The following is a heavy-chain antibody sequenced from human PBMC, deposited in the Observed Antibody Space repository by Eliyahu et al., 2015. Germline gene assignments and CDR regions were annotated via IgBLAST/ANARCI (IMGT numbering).Heavy chain of an antibody. V-gene: IGHV4-4*07. Sequence: QVQLQESGPGLVKPSETLSLTCTVSGGSIXSYYWSWIRQPAGKGLEWIGRIYTSGSTNYNPSLKSRVTMSVDTSKNQFSLKLSSVTAADTAVYYCARAGDGYNKGSRAFDIWGQGTMVTVFS. CDR3: ARAGDGYNKGSRAFDI. J-gene: IGHJ3*02. CDR1: GGSIXSYY. D-gene: IGHD5-24*01. CDR2: IYTSGST.